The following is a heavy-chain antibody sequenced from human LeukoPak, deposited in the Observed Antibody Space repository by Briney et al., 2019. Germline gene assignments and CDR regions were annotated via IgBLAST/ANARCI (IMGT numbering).Heavy chain of an antibody. D-gene: IGHD5-18*01. V-gene: IGHV3-11*05. Sequence: GGSLSLSCAASGFTFRSYAMSWIRQAPGKGLEWVSYISSSSSYTNYADSVKGRFTISRDNAKNSLYLQMNSLRAEDTAVYYCARDFMSQGYSYGYPGYWGQGTLVTVSS. CDR1: GFTFRSYA. CDR3: ARDFMSQGYSYGYPGY. CDR2: ISSSSSYT. J-gene: IGHJ4*02.